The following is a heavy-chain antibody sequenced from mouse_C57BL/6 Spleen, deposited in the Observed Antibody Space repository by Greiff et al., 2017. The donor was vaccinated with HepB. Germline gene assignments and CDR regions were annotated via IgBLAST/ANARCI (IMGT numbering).Heavy chain of an antibody. J-gene: IGHJ2*01. Sequence: QVQLQQPGAELVRPGSSVKLSCKASGYTFTSYWMHWVKQRPIQGLEWIGNIDPSDSETHYNQKFKDKATLTVDKSSSTAYMQLSSLTSEDSAVYYCAGRDYEYGFDYWGQGTTLTVSS. CDR1: GYTFTSYW. D-gene: IGHD2-4*01. V-gene: IGHV1-52*01. CDR2: IDPSDSET. CDR3: AGRDYEYGFDY.